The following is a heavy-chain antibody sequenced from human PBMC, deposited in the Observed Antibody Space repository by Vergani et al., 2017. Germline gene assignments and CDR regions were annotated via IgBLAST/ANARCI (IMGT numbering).Heavy chain of an antibody. Sequence: VQLLESGGGLVQPGGSLRVSCAASGFTFSSYAMHWVRQAPGKGLEWVAVISYDGSNKYYADSVKGRFTISRDNSKNTLYLQMNSLRAEDTAVYYCARGASGDYVSSFDYWGQGTLVTVSS. D-gene: IGHD4-17*01. V-gene: IGHV3-30-3*01. CDR3: ARGASGDYVSSFDY. CDR1: GFTFSSYA. J-gene: IGHJ4*02. CDR2: ISYDGSNK.